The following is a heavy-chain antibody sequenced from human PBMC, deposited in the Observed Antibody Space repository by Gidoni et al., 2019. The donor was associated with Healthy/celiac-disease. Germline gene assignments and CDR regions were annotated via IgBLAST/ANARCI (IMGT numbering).Heavy chain of an antibody. CDR3: ARAGYSSGWYDY. J-gene: IGHJ4*02. CDR1: GGSFSGYY. Sequence: QVQLQQWGAGMLKPSETLSITYAVYGGSFSGYYWSWIRQPPGKGLEWIGEINHSGSTNYNPSLKSRVTISVDTSKNQFSLKLSSVTAADTAVYYCARAGYSSGWYDYWGQGTLVTVSS. D-gene: IGHD6-19*01. CDR2: INHSGST. V-gene: IGHV4-34*01.